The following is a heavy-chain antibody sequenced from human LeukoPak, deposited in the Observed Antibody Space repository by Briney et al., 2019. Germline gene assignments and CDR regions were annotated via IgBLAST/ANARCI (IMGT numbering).Heavy chain of an antibody. CDR2: IRDKAYSYAT. CDR1: GFIFSGST. V-gene: IGHV3-73*01. D-gene: IGHD2-21*01. CDR3: TRSPAVDCGGDC. Sequence: GRSLRLSCAASGFIFSGSTMHWVRQASGKGLEWVGRIRDKAYSYATTYAESVKGRFTISRDDSKNTAYLQMNSLKSEDTAVYFCTRSPAVDCGGDCWGQGTLVTVSS. J-gene: IGHJ4*02.